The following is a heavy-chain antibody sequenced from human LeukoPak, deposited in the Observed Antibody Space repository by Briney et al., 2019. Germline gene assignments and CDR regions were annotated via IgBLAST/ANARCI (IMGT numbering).Heavy chain of an antibody. CDR1: GGSISSYY. CDR3: ASIRYRGGYSYGSTKSAMDV. D-gene: IGHD5-18*01. CDR2: IYYSGST. Sequence: SETLSLTCTVSGGSISSYYWSWIRQPPGKGLEWIGYIYYSGSTNYNPSLKSRVTISVDTSKNQFSLKLSSVSAADTAVYYCASIRYRGGYSYGSTKSAMDVWGKGTTVTVSS. V-gene: IGHV4-59*01. J-gene: IGHJ6*04.